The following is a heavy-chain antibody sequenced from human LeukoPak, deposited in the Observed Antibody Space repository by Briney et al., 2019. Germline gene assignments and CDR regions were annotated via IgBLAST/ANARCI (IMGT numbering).Heavy chain of an antibody. CDR1: GGSISSSSYY. CDR3: ARRGGYYGGYMDV. CDR2: IYYSGST. D-gene: IGHD3-10*01. J-gene: IGHJ6*03. V-gene: IGHV4-39*01. Sequence: SETLSLTCTVSGGSISSSSYYWGWIRQPPGKGLEWIGSIYYSGSTYYNPSLKSRVTISVDTSKNQFSLKLGSVTAADTAVYYCARRGGYYGGYMDVWGKGTTVTISS.